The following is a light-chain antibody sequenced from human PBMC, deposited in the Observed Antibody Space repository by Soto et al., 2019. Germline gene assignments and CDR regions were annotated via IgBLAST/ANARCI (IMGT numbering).Light chain of an antibody. CDR1: QSVSSN. CDR2: GAS. CDR3: QQYNNWLT. V-gene: IGKV3-15*01. Sequence: EIVMTQSPATLSVSPGERATLSCRASQSVSSNLAWYQQKPGQAPRLLIYGASTRATGIPARFSGSGSGTEFNLTISRLQLGDFAVYYCQQYNNWLTFGGGTKVEIK. J-gene: IGKJ4*01.